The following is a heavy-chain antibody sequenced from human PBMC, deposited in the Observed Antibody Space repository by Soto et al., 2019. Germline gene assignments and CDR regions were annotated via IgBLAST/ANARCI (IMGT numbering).Heavy chain of an antibody. Sequence: QVQLQESGPGLVKPSETLSLTCTVSGGSISTYYWSWIRQPPGKGLEWIGYINYSGSTNYNPSPRSRVTIAVDTSKNQFSLKLSSVTAADTAVYYCARQWSGYSSSWYRYNWFDPWGQGTLVTVSS. V-gene: IGHV4-59*08. D-gene: IGHD6-13*01. CDR3: ARQWSGYSSSWYRYNWFDP. CDR2: INYSGST. J-gene: IGHJ5*02. CDR1: GGSISTYY.